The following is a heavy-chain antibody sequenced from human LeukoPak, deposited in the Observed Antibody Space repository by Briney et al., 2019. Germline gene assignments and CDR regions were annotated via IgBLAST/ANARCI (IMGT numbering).Heavy chain of an antibody. Sequence: PGGSLRLSCAASGFTFSNYEMNWVRQARGKGLEWVSYISGSGSTIYYADSVKGRFTISRDNAKDSLYLQMNSLRAEDTAVYYCARVRSGYSHENYFDYWGQGTLVTVSS. D-gene: IGHD5-18*01. CDR1: GFTFSNYE. CDR3: ARVRSGYSHENYFDY. J-gene: IGHJ4*02. V-gene: IGHV3-48*03. CDR2: ISGSGSTI.